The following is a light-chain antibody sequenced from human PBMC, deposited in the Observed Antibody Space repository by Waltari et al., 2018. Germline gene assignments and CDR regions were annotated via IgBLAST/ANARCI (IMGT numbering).Light chain of an antibody. CDR2: GAS. CDR1: QSISSN. Sequence: EIVMTQSPATLSVSPGERATLSCKASQSISSNLVWYLQKPGQAPRLLIYGASTRATGISARFSGSGSGTEFTLTISSLQSEDFAVYYCQQYNNWAPFTFGQGTKLEIK. CDR3: QQYNNWAPFT. V-gene: IGKV3-15*01. J-gene: IGKJ2*01.